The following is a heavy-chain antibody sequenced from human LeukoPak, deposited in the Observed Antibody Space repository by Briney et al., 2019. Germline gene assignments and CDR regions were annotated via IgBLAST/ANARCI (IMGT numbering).Heavy chain of an antibody. V-gene: IGHV4-38-2*02. Sequence: SETLSLTCTVSADSIISRYFWGWVRQPPGEGLEWIGSIFHGGTTYQNPSLKSRVTILMDTSKNQFSLKLSSVTAADPAVYFCTREVDFYSYMDVWGKGTTVTV. J-gene: IGHJ6*03. D-gene: IGHD2-15*01. CDR1: ADSIISRYF. CDR2: IFHGGTT. CDR3: TREVDFYSYMDV.